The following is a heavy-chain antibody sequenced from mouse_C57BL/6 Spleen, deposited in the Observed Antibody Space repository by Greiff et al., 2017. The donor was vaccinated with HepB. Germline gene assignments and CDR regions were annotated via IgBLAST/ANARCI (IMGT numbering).Heavy chain of an antibody. J-gene: IGHJ2*01. CDR1: GYTFTNYW. CDR3: ARGGEGPFDY. CDR2: IYPGGGYT. Sequence: VQLQQSGAELVRPGTSVKMSCKASGYTFTNYWIGWAKQRPGHGLEWIGDIYPGGGYTNYNEKFKGKATLTADKSSSTAYMQFSSLTSEDSAIYYCARGGEGPFDYWGQGTTLTVSS. V-gene: IGHV1-63*01.